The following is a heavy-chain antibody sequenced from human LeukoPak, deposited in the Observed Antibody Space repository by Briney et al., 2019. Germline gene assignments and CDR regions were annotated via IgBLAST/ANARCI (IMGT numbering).Heavy chain of an antibody. CDR1: GGSISGSSYY. CDR3: ARELLNAAAGTSWFDP. D-gene: IGHD6-13*01. V-gene: IGHV4-30-4*08. J-gene: IGHJ5*02. CDR2: IYYSGST. Sequence: SETLSLTCTVSGGSISGSSYYWGWIRQPPGKGLEWIGYIYYSGSTYYNPSLKSRVTISVDTSKNQFSLKLSSVTAADTAVYYCARELLNAAAGTSWFDPWGQGTLVTVSS.